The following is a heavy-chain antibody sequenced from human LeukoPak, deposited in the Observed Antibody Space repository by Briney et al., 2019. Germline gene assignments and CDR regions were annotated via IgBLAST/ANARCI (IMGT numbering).Heavy chain of an antibody. V-gene: IGHV1-69*13. CDR2: IIPIFGTA. Sequence: SVKVSCKASGYTFTSYYMHWVRQAPGQGLEWMGGIIPIFGTANYAQKFQGRVTITADESTSTAYMELSSLRSEDTAVYYCARGGIQGHFDYWGQGTLVTVSS. CDR1: GYTFTSYY. J-gene: IGHJ4*02. CDR3: ARGGIQGHFDY.